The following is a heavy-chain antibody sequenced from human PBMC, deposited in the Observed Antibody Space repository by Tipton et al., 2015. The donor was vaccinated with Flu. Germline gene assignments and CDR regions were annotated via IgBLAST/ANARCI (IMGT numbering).Heavy chain of an antibody. D-gene: IGHD5-24*01. Sequence: SLRLSCAASGFTFSSYSMNWVRQAPGKGLEWVSSISSSSSYIYYADSVKGRFTISRDNAKNSLYLQMNSLRAEDTAVYYCARGPRDGYNTDYWGQGTLVTVSS. CDR3: ARGPRDGYNTDY. CDR2: ISSSSSYI. CDR1: GFTFSSYS. V-gene: IGHV3-21*01. J-gene: IGHJ4*02.